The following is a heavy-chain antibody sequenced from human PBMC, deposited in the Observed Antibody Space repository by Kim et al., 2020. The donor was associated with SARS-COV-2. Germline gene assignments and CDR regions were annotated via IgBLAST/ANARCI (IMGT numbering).Heavy chain of an antibody. J-gene: IGHJ5*02. CDR2: SYYSGTP. Sequence: SETLSLTCTVSGGAISNSNYYWVWIRQPPGKGLEWIVSSYYSGTPYYNPSLKSRVTIFMDTSKNRFSLNLTSVTAADTAIYYCATGKSNSFSKFDPWGRGTLVTVSS. D-gene: IGHD3-3*01. CDR1: GGAISNSNYY. CDR3: ATGKSNSFSKFDP. V-gene: IGHV4-39*07.